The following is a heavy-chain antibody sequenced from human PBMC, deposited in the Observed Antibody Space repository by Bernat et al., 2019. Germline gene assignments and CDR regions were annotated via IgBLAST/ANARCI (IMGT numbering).Heavy chain of an antibody. CDR3: ARDLLTTSYYYYYYMDV. J-gene: IGHJ6*03. V-gene: IGHV1-18*01. CDR1: GYTFTSYG. D-gene: IGHD4/OR15-4a*01. CDR2: ISAYNGNT. Sequence: QVQLVQSGAEVKKPGASVKVSCKASGYTFTSYGISWVRQAPGQGLEWMGWISAYNGNTNYAQKLQGRVTMTTDTSTSTAYMELRSLRSDDTAVYYCARDLLTTSYYYYYYMDVWGTGTTVTVSS.